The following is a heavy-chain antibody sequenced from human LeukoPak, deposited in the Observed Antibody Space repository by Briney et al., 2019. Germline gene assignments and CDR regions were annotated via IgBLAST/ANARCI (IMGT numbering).Heavy chain of an antibody. Sequence: PGGSLRLSCAASGFTFSSYGMHWVRQAPGKGLEWVAVISYDGSNKYYADSVKGRFTISRDNSKNTLYLQMNSLRAEDTAVYYCAKPPGYSSGWYYFDYWGQGTLVTVSS. CDR2: ISYDGSNK. D-gene: IGHD6-19*01. CDR3: AKPPGYSSGWYYFDY. J-gene: IGHJ4*02. CDR1: GFTFSSYG. V-gene: IGHV3-30*18.